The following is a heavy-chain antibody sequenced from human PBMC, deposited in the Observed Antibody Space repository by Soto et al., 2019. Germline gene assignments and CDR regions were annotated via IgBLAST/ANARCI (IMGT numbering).Heavy chain of an antibody. CDR1: GGKISNSGEY. J-gene: IGHJ6*02. CDR2: IYYSGST. V-gene: IGHV4-39*01. Sequence: SAILSVRWTVWGGKISNSGEYWRRVHHAAGKGLEWIGSIYYSGSTYYNPSLKSRVTISVDTSKNQFSLKLSSVTAADTAVYYCARRLDESSYYYGMDVWGQAPTVTVSS. CDR3: ARRLDESSYYYGMDV. D-gene: IGHD1-26*01.